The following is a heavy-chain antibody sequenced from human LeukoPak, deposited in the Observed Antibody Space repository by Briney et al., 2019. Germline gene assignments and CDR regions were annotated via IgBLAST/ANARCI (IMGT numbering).Heavy chain of an antibody. D-gene: IGHD3/OR15-3a*01. CDR1: GYTFTSYD. Sequence: ASVKVSCKASGYTFTSYDINWVRQATGQGLEWMGWMNPNSGNTGYAQKFQGRVTITTDESTSTAYMELSSLRSEDTAVYYCAMDGEYFQHWGQGTLVTVSS. J-gene: IGHJ1*01. V-gene: IGHV1-8*01. CDR3: AMDGEYFQH. CDR2: MNPNSGNT.